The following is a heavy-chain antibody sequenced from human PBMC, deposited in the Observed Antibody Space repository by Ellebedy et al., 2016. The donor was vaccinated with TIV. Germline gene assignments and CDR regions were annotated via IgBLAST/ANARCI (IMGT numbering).Heavy chain of an antibody. V-gene: IGHV3-30*02. CDR2: IRYDGSDK. J-gene: IGHJ5*02. CDR3: AKVLFAFGEFESPFDP. D-gene: IGHD3-10*01. CDR1: GFTFPSYG. Sequence: PGGSLRLSCAASGFTFPSYGMHWVRQAPGKGLEWVTFIRYDGSDKYYADSVKGRFTVSRDNSKNTLTLQMNGLRPDDTAVYYCAKVLFAFGEFESPFDPWGQGTLVIVSS.